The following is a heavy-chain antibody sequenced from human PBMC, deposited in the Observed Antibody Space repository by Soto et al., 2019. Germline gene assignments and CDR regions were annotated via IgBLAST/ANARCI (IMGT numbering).Heavy chain of an antibody. CDR2: ISGSGGST. J-gene: IGHJ6*02. Sequence: RLSCAASGFTFRSYAMSWVLQSPGKGLELVSAISGSGGSTYYADSVKGRFTISRDNSKNTLYLQMNSLRAEDTAVYYCAKAPLRWDYYYGMDVSGQRTTLTLSS. D-gene: IGHD4-17*01. CDR3: AKAPLRWDYYYGMDV. CDR1: GFTFRSYA. V-gene: IGHV3-23*01.